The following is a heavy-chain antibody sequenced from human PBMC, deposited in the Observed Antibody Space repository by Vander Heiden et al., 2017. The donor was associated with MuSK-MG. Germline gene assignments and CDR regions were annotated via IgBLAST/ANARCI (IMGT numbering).Heavy chain of an antibody. CDR1: GSTFTDYY. V-gene: IGHV1-2*02. CDR2: INPRREAT. D-gene: IGHD3-10*02. J-gene: IGHJ4*02. Sequence: QVQLVQSGAEVKKPGASVKVACKLSGSTFTDYYIPRVRQAPGQGRQWMGWINPRREATKYEETCQGRVTMTSDTSISTADMELTGLKSDDTAVYYCARIVRGFDYWGQGTMVTVSS. CDR3: ARIVRGFDY.